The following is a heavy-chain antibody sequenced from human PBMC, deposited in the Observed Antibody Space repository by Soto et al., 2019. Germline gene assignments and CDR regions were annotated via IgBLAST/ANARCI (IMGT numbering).Heavy chain of an antibody. CDR3: ARQAPFTSDDALDI. J-gene: IGHJ3*02. CDR2: IFPGDSET. CDR1: GDSFGSYW. Sequence: EVQLVQSGAEVKKPGESLKISCKGSGDSFGSYWIGWVRQMPGKGVEWMGNIFPGDSETRYSPSFQGQVTISADKSINTAYLQWSSLKASDTAMYYCARQAPFTSDDALDIWGQGTMVTVSP. V-gene: IGHV5-51*01. D-gene: IGHD3-16*01.